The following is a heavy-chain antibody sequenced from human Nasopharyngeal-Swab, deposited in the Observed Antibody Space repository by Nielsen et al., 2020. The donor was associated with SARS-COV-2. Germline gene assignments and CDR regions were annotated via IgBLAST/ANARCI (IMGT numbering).Heavy chain of an antibody. CDR2: ISSSSSTI. D-gene: IGHD2-2*01. CDR1: GFTFSSYS. CDR3: ARERRDCSSTSCSLRY. Sequence: GESLKISCAASGFTFSSYSMNWVRQAPGKGLEWVSYISSSSSTIYYADSVKGRFTISRDNAKNSLYLQMNSLRAEDTAVYYCARERRDCSSTSCSLRYWGQGTLVTVSS. J-gene: IGHJ4*02. V-gene: IGHV3-48*04.